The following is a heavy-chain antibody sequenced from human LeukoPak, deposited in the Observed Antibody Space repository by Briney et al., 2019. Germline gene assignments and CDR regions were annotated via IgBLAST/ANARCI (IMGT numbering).Heavy chain of an antibody. J-gene: IGHJ4*02. CDR1: GFTVSINY. Sequence: GGSLRLSCAVSGFTVSINYMIWVRQAPGKGLEWVSVIYSGGSTYYAGSVKGRFTISRDDSNNTLYLQMNSLRAEDTAVYYCAKCSGGSCYSGYWGQRTLVTVSS. D-gene: IGHD2-15*01. CDR3: AKCSGGSCYSGY. V-gene: IGHV3-66*01. CDR2: IYSGGST.